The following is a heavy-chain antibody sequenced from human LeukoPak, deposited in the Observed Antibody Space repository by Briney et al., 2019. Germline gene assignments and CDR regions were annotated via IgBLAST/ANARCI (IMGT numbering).Heavy chain of an antibody. CDR2: IYTSGST. J-gene: IGHJ3*02. CDR3: AREGPGSGGSWFAAAFDI. D-gene: IGHD2-15*01. CDR1: GGSISSGSYY. Sequence: SETLSLTCTVSGGSISSGSYYWSWIRQPAGKGLEWIGRIYTSGSTNYNPSLKSRVTISVDTSKNQFSLKLSSVTAADTAVYYCAREGPGSGGSWFAAAFDIWGQGTMVTVSS. V-gene: IGHV4-61*02.